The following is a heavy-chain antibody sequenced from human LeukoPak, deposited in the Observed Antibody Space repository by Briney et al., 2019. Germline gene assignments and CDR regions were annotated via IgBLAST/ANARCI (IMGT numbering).Heavy chain of an antibody. CDR2: INPNSGGT. Sequence: ASVKVSCKASGYTFTGYYMHWVRQAPGQGLEWMGWINPNSGGTNYAQKFQGWVTMTRDTSISTAYMELSRLTFDDTAIYYCAKFWHSDCWGQGTLVTVSS. J-gene: IGHJ4*02. V-gene: IGHV1-2*04. CDR3: AKFWHSDC. CDR1: GYTFTGYY.